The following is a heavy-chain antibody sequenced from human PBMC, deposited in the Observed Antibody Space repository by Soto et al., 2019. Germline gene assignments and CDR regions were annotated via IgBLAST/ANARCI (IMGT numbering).Heavy chain of an antibody. CDR3: TTVPPYDSSGYTLMAYCYYGMDV. J-gene: IGHJ6*02. CDR2: IKSKTDGGTT. D-gene: IGHD3-22*01. V-gene: IGHV3-15*01. Sequence: GGSLRLSCAASGFTFSNAWMSWVRQAPGKGLEWVGRIKSKTDGGTTDYAAPVKGRFTISRDDSKNTLYLQMNSLKTEDTAVYYCTTVPPYDSSGYTLMAYCYYGMDVWGQGTTVTVSS. CDR1: GFTFSNAW.